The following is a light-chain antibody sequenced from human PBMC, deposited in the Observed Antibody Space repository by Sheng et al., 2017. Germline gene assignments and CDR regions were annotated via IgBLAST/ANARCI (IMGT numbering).Light chain of an antibody. J-gene: IGKJ5*01. CDR2: GAS. CDR3: QHYNAWPIT. Sequence: EIVLTQSPGTLSLSPGERGTLSCRASQSVTTKYLAWYQKKSGQAPTLLIYGASTRATGIPARFSASGSGTDFTLTISSLQSEDFAAYYYCQHYNAWPITFGHGTRLEIK. CDR1: QSVTTKY. V-gene: IGKV3-15*01.